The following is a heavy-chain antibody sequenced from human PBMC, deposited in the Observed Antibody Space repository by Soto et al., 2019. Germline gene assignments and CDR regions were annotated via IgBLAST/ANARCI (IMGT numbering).Heavy chain of an antibody. D-gene: IGHD3-22*01. V-gene: IGHV6-1*01. Sequence: PSQTLSLTCAISGDSVSSNSAAWNWIRQSPSRGLEWLGRTYYRSKWYNDYAVSVKSRITINPDTSKNQFSLQLNSVTPEDTAVYYCARDRYYYDSSGLPTNWFDPWGQGTLVTVSS. CDR3: ARDRYYYDSSGLPTNWFDP. CDR1: GDSVSSNSAA. CDR2: TYYRSKWYN. J-gene: IGHJ5*02.